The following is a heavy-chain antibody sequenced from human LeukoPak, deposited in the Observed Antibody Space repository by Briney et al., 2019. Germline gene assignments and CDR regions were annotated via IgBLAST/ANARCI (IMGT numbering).Heavy chain of an antibody. D-gene: IGHD4-23*01. CDR3: ATPRASGGNEGSFDY. J-gene: IGHJ4*02. Sequence: GESLKISFKGSGXSFTNYCIGWVRQMPGKGLDLMLMIYPTDSDTRYSPSYQGQVTISADKPISTAYLQWSILKASDTAMYYCATPRASGGNEGSFDYWGQGTLVTVSS. CDR1: GXSFTNYC. V-gene: IGHV5-51*01. CDR2: IYPTDSDT.